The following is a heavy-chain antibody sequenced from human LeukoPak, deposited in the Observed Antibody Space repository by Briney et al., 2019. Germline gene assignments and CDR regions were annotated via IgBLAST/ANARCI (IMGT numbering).Heavy chain of an antibody. CDR2: INHSGST. CDR3: ASGWRYYYYGMDV. D-gene: IGHD5-12*01. CDR1: GGSFSGYY. Sequence: PSETLSLTCAVYGGSFSGYYWSWIRQPPGKGLEWIGEINHSGSTNYNPSLKSRVTISVDTSKNQFPLKLSSVTAADTAVYYCASGWRYYYYGMDVWGQGTTVTVSS. V-gene: IGHV4-34*01. J-gene: IGHJ6*02.